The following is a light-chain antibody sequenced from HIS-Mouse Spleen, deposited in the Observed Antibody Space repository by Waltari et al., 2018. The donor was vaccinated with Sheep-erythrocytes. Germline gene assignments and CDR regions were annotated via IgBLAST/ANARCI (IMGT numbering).Light chain of an antibody. Sequence: SYELTQPPSVSVSPGQTASITCSGDKLGDKYACWYQQKPGQSPVLVIYQDSKRPSGIPGRFSGSNSGNTATLTISGTKAMDEADYYCQAWDSSTYVFGTGTKVTVL. CDR3: QAWDSSTYV. CDR2: QDS. J-gene: IGLJ1*01. CDR1: KLGDKY. V-gene: IGLV3-1*01.